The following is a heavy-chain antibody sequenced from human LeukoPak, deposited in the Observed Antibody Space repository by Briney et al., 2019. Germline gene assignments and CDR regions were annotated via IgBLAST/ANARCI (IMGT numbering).Heavy chain of an antibody. CDR3: AKDKHFDWLLYYFDY. D-gene: IGHD3-9*01. CDR1: GFTFDDYA. V-gene: IGHV3-9*03. CDR2: ISWNSGSI. Sequence: PGRSLRLSCAASGFTFDDYAMHWVRQAPGKGLEWVSGISWNSGSIGYADSVEGRFTISRDNAKNSLYLQMNSLRAEDMALYYCAKDKHFDWLLYYFDYWGQGTLVTVSS. J-gene: IGHJ4*02.